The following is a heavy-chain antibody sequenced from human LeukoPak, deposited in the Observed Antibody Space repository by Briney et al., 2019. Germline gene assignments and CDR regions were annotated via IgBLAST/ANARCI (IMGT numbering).Heavy chain of an antibody. J-gene: IGHJ5*02. CDR1: GFRVSDYY. CDR2: IRDSGEG. D-gene: IGHD3/OR15-3a*01. V-gene: IGHV3-66*03. CDR3: ARDRAANQDWVEFDP. Sequence: PGGSLRLSCAVSGFRVSDYYMSWVRQAPGKGLEWVGLIRDSGEGFYADFVRGRFAISRDESENTLYLQMNSLRVEDTAVYFCARDRAANQDWVEFDPWGQGTPVIVSS.